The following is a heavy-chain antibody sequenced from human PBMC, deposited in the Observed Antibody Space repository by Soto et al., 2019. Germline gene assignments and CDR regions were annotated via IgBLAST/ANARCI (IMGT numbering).Heavy chain of an antibody. D-gene: IGHD3-22*01. V-gene: IGHV3-23*01. CDR2: LTGSVVA. CDR3: AKHAPDYYDSSRFDSFERAYLDY. Sequence: GGSLRLSCAASGFIFSNFDMSCVRQAPGKGLEWVSRLTGSVVAYADSVKGRFTISRDNSKNTLYLQMNSLRAEDTAVYYCAKHAPDYYDSSRFDSFERAYLDYWGQGTLVTVSS. J-gene: IGHJ4*02. CDR1: GFIFSNFD.